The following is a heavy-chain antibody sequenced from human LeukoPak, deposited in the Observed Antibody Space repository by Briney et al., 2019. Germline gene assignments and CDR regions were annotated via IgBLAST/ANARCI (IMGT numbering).Heavy chain of an antibody. D-gene: IGHD1/OR15-1a*01. V-gene: IGHV1-8*01. CDR2: MNPKSGNT. J-gene: IGHJ4*02. CDR3: ARGTRTFDY. Sequence: ASVKVSCKASGYTYTSYDINWVRQATGQGLEWMGWMNPKSGNTGYAQKFQGRVTMIRDTATSTAYMDLSRLRSEDTAIYYCARGTRTFDYWGQGTRVTVSS. CDR1: GYTYTSYD.